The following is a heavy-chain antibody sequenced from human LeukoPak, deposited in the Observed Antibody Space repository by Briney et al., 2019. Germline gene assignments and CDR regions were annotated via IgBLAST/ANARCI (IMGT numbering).Heavy chain of an antibody. CDR2: IYYTGST. Sequence: SETLSLTCTVSGGSISSSSYYWGWIRQPPGKGLEWIGSIYYTGSTYYNPSLKSRVTISVDTSKNQFSLKLSSVAAADTAVYYCARDRGTWNDDGFDYWGQGTLVTVSS. CDR3: ARDRGTWNDDGFDY. CDR1: GGSISSSSYY. V-gene: IGHV4-39*07. D-gene: IGHD1-1*01. J-gene: IGHJ4*02.